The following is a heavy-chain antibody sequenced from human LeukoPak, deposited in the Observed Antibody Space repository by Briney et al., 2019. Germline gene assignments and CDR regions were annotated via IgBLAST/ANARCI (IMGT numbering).Heavy chain of an antibody. J-gene: IGHJ6*03. D-gene: IGHD5-18*01. V-gene: IGHV3-53*01. Sequence: GGSLRLSCAASGLTVSSNYMSWVRQAPGKGLEWVSVIYSGGSTYYADSVKGRFTISRDNSKNTLYLQMNSLRAEDTAVYYCARGGYSYGLYYYYMDVWGKETTVTISS. CDR3: ARGGYSYGLYYYYMDV. CDR1: GLTVSSNY. CDR2: IYSGGST.